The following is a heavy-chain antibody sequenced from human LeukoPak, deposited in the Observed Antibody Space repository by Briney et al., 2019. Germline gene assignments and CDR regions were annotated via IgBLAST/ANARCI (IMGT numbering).Heavy chain of an antibody. CDR3: ARDFVVPSNYYYYGMDV. D-gene: IGHD2-2*01. J-gene: IGHJ6*02. Sequence: ASVKVSCKASGYTFTSYGISWVRQAPGQGLEWMGWISAYNGNTNYAQKLQGRVTITTDTSTSTAYKELRSLRSDDTAVYYCARDFVVPSNYYYYGMDVWGQGTTVTVSS. CDR1: GYTFTSYG. V-gene: IGHV1-18*01. CDR2: ISAYNGNT.